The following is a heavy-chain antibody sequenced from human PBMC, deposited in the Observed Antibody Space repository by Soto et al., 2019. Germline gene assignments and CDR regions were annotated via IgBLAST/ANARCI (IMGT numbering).Heavy chain of an antibody. CDR3: AREWSYSSSPNNWFDP. CDR1: GGSISSGGYY. CDR2: IYYSGST. Sequence: SETLSLTCTVSGGSISSGGYYWSWIRQHPGKGLEWIGYIYYSGSTYYNPSLKSRVTISVDTSKNQFSLKLSSVTAADTAVYYCAREWSYSSSPNNWFDPWGQGTLVTVSS. J-gene: IGHJ5*02. V-gene: IGHV4-31*03. D-gene: IGHD6-6*01.